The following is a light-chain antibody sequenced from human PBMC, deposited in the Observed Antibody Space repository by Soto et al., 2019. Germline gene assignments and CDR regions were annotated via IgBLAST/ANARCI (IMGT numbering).Light chain of an antibody. Sequence: QSALTQPPSASGSPGQSVTISCTGTRSEVGGYNYVSWYQHHPGKAPKLMIFEVSKRPSGVPDRFSGSKSGNTASLTVSGLQAEDEADYYCSSYAGSNNPYVFGTGT. V-gene: IGLV2-8*01. CDR2: EVS. CDR3: SSYAGSNNPYV. CDR1: RSEVGGYNY. J-gene: IGLJ1*01.